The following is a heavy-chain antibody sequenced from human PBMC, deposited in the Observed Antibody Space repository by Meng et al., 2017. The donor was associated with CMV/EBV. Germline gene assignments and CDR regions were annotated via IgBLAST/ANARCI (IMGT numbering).Heavy chain of an antibody. CDR2: INPSGGST. V-gene: IGHV1-46*01. CDR3: ARGTGIVGATGAFDI. J-gene: IGHJ3*02. CDR1: GYTFTSYY. D-gene: IGHD1-26*01. Sequence: ASVKVSCKASGYTFTSYYMHWVRQAPGQGLEWMGIINPSGGSTSYAQKFQGRVTMTRETSTSTVYMELSSLRSEDTAVYYCARGTGIVGATGAFDIWGQGTMVTVSS.